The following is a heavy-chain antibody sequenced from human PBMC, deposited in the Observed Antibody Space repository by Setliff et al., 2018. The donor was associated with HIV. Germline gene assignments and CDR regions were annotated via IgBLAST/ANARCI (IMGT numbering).Heavy chain of an antibody. V-gene: IGHV4-4*07. CDR3: ARDRGTRYGSGKDFDS. J-gene: IGHJ4*02. Sequence: SETLSLTCTVSGGSIRSYYWSWIRQPAGKGPEWIGRIYGSGSTNYNPSLESRVTMSVDTSKNQVSLKLNSVTAADAAVYYCARDRGTRYGSGKDFDSWGQGILVTVSS. CDR1: GGSIRSYY. D-gene: IGHD3-10*01. CDR2: IYGSGST.